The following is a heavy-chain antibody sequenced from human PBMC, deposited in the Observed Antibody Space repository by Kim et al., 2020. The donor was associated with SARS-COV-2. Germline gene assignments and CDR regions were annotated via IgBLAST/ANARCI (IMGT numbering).Heavy chain of an antibody. CDR3: ARDPYSSSYNYYGMDV. CDR2: ISSSGSTI. D-gene: IGHD6-13*01. CDR1: GFTFSSYE. Sequence: GGSLRLSCAASGFTFSSYEMNWVRQAPGKGLEWVSYISSSGSTIYYADSVKGRFTISRDNAKNSLYLQMNSLRAQDTAVYYCARDPYSSSYNYYGMDVWGQGTTVTLSS. V-gene: IGHV3-48*03. J-gene: IGHJ6*02.